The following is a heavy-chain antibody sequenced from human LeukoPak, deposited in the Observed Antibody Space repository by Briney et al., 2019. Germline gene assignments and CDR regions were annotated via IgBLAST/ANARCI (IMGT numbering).Heavy chain of an antibody. J-gene: IGHJ4*02. CDR1: GGSFSGYY. V-gene: IGHV4-34*01. D-gene: IGHD3-10*01. CDR3: ARGRGGYYGSGSYRFDY. Sequence: SETLSLTCAVYGGSFSGYYWSWIRQPPGKGLEWIGVINHSGSTNYNPSLKSRVTISVDTSKNQFSLKLSSVTAADTAVYYCARGRGGYYGSGSYRFDYWGQGTLVTVSS. CDR2: INHSGST.